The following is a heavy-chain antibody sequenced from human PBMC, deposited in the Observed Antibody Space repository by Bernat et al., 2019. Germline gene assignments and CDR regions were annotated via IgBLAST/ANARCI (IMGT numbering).Heavy chain of an antibody. CDR1: GFTFSSYS. J-gene: IGHJ4*02. CDR3: ARDNYYDSSGYYVDY. Sequence: EVQLVESGGGLVKPGGSLRLSCAASGFTFSSYSMNWVRQAPGMGLEWVSSISSSSSYIYYADSVKGRFTISRDNAKNSLYLQMNSLRAEDTAVYYCARDNYYDSSGYYVDYWGQGTLVTVSS. V-gene: IGHV3-21*01. CDR2: ISSSSSYI. D-gene: IGHD3-22*01.